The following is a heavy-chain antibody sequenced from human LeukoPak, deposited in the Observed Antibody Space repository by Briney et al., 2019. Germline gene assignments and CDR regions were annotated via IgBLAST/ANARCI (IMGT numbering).Heavy chain of an antibody. CDR1: GFTFSSYG. J-gene: IGHJ4*02. CDR2: IRYDGSNK. V-gene: IGHV3-30*02. D-gene: IGHD6-6*01. CDR3: AKDLGYSSSYNITLLDY. Sequence: GGSLRLSCAASGFTFSSYGMHWVRQAPGKGLEWVAFIRYDGSNKYYADSVKGRFTISRDNSKNTLYLQMNSLRAEDTAVYYCAKDLGYSSSYNITLLDYWGQGTLVTVSS.